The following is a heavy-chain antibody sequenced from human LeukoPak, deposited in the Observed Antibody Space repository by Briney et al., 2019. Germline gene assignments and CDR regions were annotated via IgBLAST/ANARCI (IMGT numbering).Heavy chain of an antibody. J-gene: IGHJ4*02. CDR2: ISGSGGST. V-gene: IGHV3-23*01. CDR1: GFTFSSYA. D-gene: IGHD2-2*01. Sequence: GGSLRLSCAASGFTFSSYAMSWVRQAPGKGLEWVSAISGSGGSTYYADSVKGRFTISRDNSKNTLYLQMNSLRAEDTAVYYCANLGGYCSSTSCSTRFDYWGQGTLVTVSS. CDR3: ANLGGYCSSTSCSTRFDY.